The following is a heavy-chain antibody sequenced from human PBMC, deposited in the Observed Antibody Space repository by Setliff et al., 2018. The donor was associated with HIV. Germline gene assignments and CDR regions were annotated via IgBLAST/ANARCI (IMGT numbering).Heavy chain of an antibody. Sequence: SETLSLTCAVYSGSFSGYYWSWIRQHPGKGLEWTGYISYSGSTYYNPSLKSRVTISVDTSKNQFSLKLSSVTAADTAVYYCASRITMIAKAYWYFDLWGRGTLVTVSS. V-gene: IGHV4-31*11. D-gene: IGHD3-22*01. J-gene: IGHJ2*01. CDR3: ASRITMIAKAYWYFDL. CDR1: SGSFSGYY. CDR2: ISYSGST.